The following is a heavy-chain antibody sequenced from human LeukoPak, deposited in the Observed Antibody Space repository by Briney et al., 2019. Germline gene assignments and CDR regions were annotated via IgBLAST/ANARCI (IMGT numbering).Heavy chain of an antibody. CDR1: GFIFSSYW. CDR3: ARYPYYYDGSGLSDY. V-gene: IGHV3-7*01. Sequence: GGSLRLSCAASGFIFSSYWMSWVRQARGKGVEWVANIKQDGSEKYYVDSVKGRFTITRDKEKDYLYVQMNRLRAEDTVVFYCARYPYYYDGSGLSDYWGQGTLVTVSS. J-gene: IGHJ4*02. D-gene: IGHD3-22*01. CDR2: IKQDGSEK.